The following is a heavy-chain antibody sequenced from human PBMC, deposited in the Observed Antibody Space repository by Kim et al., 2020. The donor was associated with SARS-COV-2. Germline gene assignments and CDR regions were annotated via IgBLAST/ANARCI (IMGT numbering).Heavy chain of an antibody. D-gene: IGHD5-12*01. CDR2: ISAYNGNT. V-gene: IGHV1-18*01. CDR1: GYTFTSYG. J-gene: IGHJ4*02. Sequence: ASVKVSCKASGYTFTSYGISWVRQAPGQGLEWMGWISAYNGNTNYAQKLQGRVTMTTDTSTSTAYMELRSLRSDDTAVYYCARGPFAVGGYDGGFDYWGQGTLVTVSS. CDR3: ARGPFAVGGYDGGFDY.